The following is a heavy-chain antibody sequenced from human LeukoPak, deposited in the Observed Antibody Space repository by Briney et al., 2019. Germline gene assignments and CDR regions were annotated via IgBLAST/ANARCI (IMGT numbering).Heavy chain of an antibody. J-gene: IGHJ5*02. D-gene: IGHD6-19*01. Sequence: SETLSLTCTVSGGSISSSSYYWGWIRQPPGKGLEWIGSIYYSGSTYYNPSLKSRVTISVDTSKNQFSLKLSSVTAADTAVYYCARQIRPYSSGWYNWFDPWGQGTLVTVSS. CDR2: IYYSGST. V-gene: IGHV4-39*01. CDR1: GGSISSSSYY. CDR3: ARQIRPYSSGWYNWFDP.